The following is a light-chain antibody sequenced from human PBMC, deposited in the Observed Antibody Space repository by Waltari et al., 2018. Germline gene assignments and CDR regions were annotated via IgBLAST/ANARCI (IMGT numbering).Light chain of an antibody. J-gene: IGKJ1*01. CDR3: QQYGTSAK. CDR1: QTVRSDF. Sequence: ETVLTQSPGTVALSPGEGATLSCTASQTVRSDFVVWFQRKPGQVPRLLIYGSSSRAHGIPARFSGSGTGTHFTLTIRRLEPEDSAVYYCQQYGTSAKFGQGTRVEIK. CDR2: GSS. V-gene: IGKV3-20*01.